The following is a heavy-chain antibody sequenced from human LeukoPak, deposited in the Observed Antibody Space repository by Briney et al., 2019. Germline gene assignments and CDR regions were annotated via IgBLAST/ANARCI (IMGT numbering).Heavy chain of an antibody. V-gene: IGHV3-7*05. CDR3: APIGGYCYGPGY. J-gene: IGHJ4*02. CDR2: IKQDGGEK. CDR1: GFTFTSYW. D-gene: IGHD5-18*01. Sequence: GGSLRLSCAASGFTFTSYWMSWVRQAPGKGLEWVANIKQDGGEKYYVDSAKGRFTISRDNAKNSVYLQMDRLRAEDTALYYCAPIGGYCYGPGYWGQGTLVTVSS.